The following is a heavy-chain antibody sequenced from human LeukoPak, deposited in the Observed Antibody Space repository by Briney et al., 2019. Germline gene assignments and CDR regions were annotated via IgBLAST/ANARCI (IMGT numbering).Heavy chain of an antibody. J-gene: IGHJ4*02. CDR1: GFTLTSYG. V-gene: IGHV3-30*02. CDR3: AKGWTDFDY. CDR2: IRYDGTKD. Sequence: PGGSLRLSCAASGFTLTSYGMHWVRQAPGEGLEWVAFIRYDGTKDYYADSVKGRFTVSRDISKNTVYLQMNSLRAEDTAMYYCAKGWTDFDYWGQGTLVTVSS. D-gene: IGHD2-15*01.